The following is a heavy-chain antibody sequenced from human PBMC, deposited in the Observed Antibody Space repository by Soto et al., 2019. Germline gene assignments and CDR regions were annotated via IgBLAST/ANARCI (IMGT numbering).Heavy chain of an antibody. CDR2: TYYRSKWYN. V-gene: IGHV6-1*01. J-gene: IGHJ6*03. D-gene: IGHD3-3*01. CDR3: ARLTGFFPPYYYYMDV. Sequence: SQTLSLTCAISGDNVSSNSAAWNWIRKSPSRGLEWLGRTYYRSKWYNDYTVSVKSRITINPDTSKNQFSLQLNSVTPEDTAVYYCARLTGFFPPYYYYMDVWGKGTTVTVSS. CDR1: GDNVSSNSAA.